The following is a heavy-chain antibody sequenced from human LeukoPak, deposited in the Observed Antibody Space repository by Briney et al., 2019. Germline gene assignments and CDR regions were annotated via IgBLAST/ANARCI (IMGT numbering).Heavy chain of an antibody. J-gene: IGHJ4*02. Sequence: GRSLRLSCAASGFTFSSYGMHWVRQAPGKGLEWVANIKQDGSEKYYVDSVKGRFTISRDNAKNSLYLQLNSLRAEDTAVYYCAKDRSSWLLDYWGQGTLVTVSS. CDR2: IKQDGSEK. D-gene: IGHD6-13*01. V-gene: IGHV3-7*01. CDR3: AKDRSSWLLDY. CDR1: GFTFSSYG.